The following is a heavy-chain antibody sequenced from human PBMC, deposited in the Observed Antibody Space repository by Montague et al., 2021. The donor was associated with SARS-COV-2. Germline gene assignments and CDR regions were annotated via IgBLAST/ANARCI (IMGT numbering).Heavy chain of an antibody. V-gene: IGHV3-7*01. Sequence: SLRLSCAASGFTFSSYWMSWVRQAPGKGLEWVANIKQDGSEKYYVDSGKGRFTISRDNAKNSLYLQMNSLRAVDTAVYYCAREGAVAGLYYYYGMDVWGQGTTVTVSS. CDR2: IKQDGSEK. J-gene: IGHJ6*02. CDR3: AREGAVAGLYYYYGMDV. CDR1: GFTFSSYW. D-gene: IGHD6-19*01.